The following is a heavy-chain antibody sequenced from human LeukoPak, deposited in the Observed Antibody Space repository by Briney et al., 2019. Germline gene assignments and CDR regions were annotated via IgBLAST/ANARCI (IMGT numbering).Heavy chain of an antibody. CDR3: ARATVTEHNWFDP. CDR1: GGSISSSSHY. D-gene: IGHD4-11*01. CDR2: IYYIGST. V-gene: IGHV4-39*07. Sequence: SETLSLTCTVSGGSISSSSHYWGWIRQPPGKGLEWIGSIYYIGSTYYNPSLKSRVTISIDTSKTQFSLKLSSVTAADTAVYYCARATVTEHNWFDPWGQGTLVTVSS. J-gene: IGHJ5*02.